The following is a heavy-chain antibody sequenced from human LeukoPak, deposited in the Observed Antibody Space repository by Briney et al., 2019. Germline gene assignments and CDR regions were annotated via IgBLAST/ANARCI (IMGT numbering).Heavy chain of an antibody. J-gene: IGHJ6*02. CDR2: ISGDGGST. CDR3: AKSYGSNYYSGMDV. D-gene: IGHD4-17*01. Sequence: GGSLRLSCTASGFAFSPYWMHWVRQVPGKGLEWVSVISGDGGSTSHADSVKGRFTISRDNSKNSLYLQMNSLRNEDTAFYYCAKSYGSNYYSGMDVWGQGTTVTVSS. V-gene: IGHV3-43*02. CDR1: GFAFSPYW.